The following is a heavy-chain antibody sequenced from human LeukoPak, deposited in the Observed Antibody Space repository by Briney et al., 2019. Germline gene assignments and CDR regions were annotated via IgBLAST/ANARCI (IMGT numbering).Heavy chain of an antibody. D-gene: IGHD1-26*01. Sequence: GGTLRLSCAASGFTFSSYWMHWVRQAPGKGLVWVSRINSDGSSRNYADSVKGRFTISRDNAKNTLYLQMNSLRAEDTAVYYCTREGYTGSYPDFWGQGTLVTVSS. CDR2: INSDGSSR. CDR1: GFTFSSYW. J-gene: IGHJ4*02. V-gene: IGHV3-74*01. CDR3: TREGYTGSYPDF.